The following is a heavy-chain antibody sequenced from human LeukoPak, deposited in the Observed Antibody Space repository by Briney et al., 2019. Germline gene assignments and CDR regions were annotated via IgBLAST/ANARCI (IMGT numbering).Heavy chain of an antibody. CDR2: INHSGCT. J-gene: IGHJ4*02. Sequence: GSLRLSCAASGFTFSSYAMSWIRQPPGKGLEWIGEINHSGCTNYNPSLKSRVTMSVDTSKNQFSLKLSSVTAADTAVYYCARGITYYYDSSGYADYWGQGTLVTVSS. D-gene: IGHD3-22*01. V-gene: IGHV4-34*01. CDR1: GFTFSSYA. CDR3: ARGITYYYDSSGYADY.